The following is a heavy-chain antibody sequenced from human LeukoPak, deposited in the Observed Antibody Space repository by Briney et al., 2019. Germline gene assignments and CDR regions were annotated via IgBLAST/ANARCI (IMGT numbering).Heavy chain of an antibody. CDR2: IKQDGSKK. J-gene: IGHJ4*02. V-gene: IGHV3-7*04. CDR3: TRVGYIDEGIDY. Sequence: PGGSLRLSCVASGFPFSSYWMTWVRQAPGKGLEWVANIKQDGSKKSYVDSVKGRFTISRDNAKNSLYLQMNSLRAEDTAIYYCTRVGYIDEGIDYWGQGTLVTSPQ. CDR1: GFPFSSYW. D-gene: IGHD5-24*01.